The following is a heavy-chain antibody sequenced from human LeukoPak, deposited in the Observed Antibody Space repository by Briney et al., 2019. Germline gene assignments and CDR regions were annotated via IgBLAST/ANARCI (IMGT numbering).Heavy chain of an antibody. CDR3: ARHLSSNWYNEKAFDF. CDR1: GYSFPNFW. Sequence: GESLKISCKGSGYSFPNFWIGWVRQMPGKGLEWMGIIYPDDSNIRYSPSFQGQVAISADKSISTAYLQWRSLKASDTAMYYCARHLSSNWYNEKAFDFWGQGILVTVSS. CDR2: IYPDDSNI. D-gene: IGHD6-13*01. J-gene: IGHJ4*02. V-gene: IGHV5-51*01.